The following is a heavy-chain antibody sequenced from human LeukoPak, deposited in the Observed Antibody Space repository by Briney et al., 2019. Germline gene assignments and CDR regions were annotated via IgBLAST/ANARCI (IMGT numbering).Heavy chain of an antibody. CDR2: IKEDGSEK. CDR1: GFTFSTYW. CDR3: ARDSITGTTNDY. J-gene: IGHJ4*02. D-gene: IGHD1-7*01. V-gene: IGHV3-7*01. Sequence: GGPLRLSCAASGFTFSTYWMSWVRQATGKGLEWVANIKEDGSEKYYVDSEKGRLTISRDNAKNSLYLQINSLRAEDTAVYYCARDSITGTTNDYWGQGTLVTVSS.